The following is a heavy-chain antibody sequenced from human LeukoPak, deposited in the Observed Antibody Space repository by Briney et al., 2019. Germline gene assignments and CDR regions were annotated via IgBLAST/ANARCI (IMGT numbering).Heavy chain of an antibody. CDR1: GFTFSSYG. D-gene: IGHD6-19*01. V-gene: IGHV3-33*01. Sequence: GGSLRLSCAPSGFTFSSYGMHWVRQAPGKGLEWVAVIWYDGSNKYYADSVKGRFTISRDNSKNTLYLQMNSLRAEDTAVYYCGIEISGFPDYWGQGTLVTVS. CDR2: IWYDGSNK. CDR3: GIEISGFPDY. J-gene: IGHJ4*02.